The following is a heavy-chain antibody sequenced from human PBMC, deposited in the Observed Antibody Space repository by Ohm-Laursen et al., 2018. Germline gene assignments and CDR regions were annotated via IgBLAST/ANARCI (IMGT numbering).Heavy chain of an antibody. J-gene: IGHJ4*02. Sequence: SLRLSCAASGITFSNNAMSWVRQAPGKGLEWVSAISGSGGSTYYADSVKGRFTISRDNSKNTLYLQMNSLRAEDTAVYYCAKAMYYYDSSGYFPCADYWGQGTLVTVSS. D-gene: IGHD3-22*01. CDR3: AKAMYYYDSSGYFPCADY. V-gene: IGHV3-23*01. CDR2: ISGSGGST. CDR1: GITFSNNA.